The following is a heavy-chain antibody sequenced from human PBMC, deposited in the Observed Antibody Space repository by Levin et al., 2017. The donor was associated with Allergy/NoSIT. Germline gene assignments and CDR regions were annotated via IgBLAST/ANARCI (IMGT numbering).Heavy chain of an antibody. D-gene: IGHD3-10*01. V-gene: IGHV4-30-4*01. J-gene: IGHJ4*02. Sequence: SETLSLTCTVSGGSISSGDYYWSWIRQPPGKGLEWIGYIYYIGYTYYNPSLKSRLTISVDTSKNQFSLKLSSVTAADTAVYYCARGPYYYGSTNRYFDYWGQGTLVTVSS. CDR2: IYYIGYT. CDR1: GGSISSGDYY. CDR3: ARGPYYYGSTNRYFDY.